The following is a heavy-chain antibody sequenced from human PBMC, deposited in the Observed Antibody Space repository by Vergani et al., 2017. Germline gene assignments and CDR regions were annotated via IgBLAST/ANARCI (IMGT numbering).Heavy chain of an antibody. CDR2: ISPDGDIT. CDR3: LTGTTEPY. CDR1: GFAFDRYW. V-gene: IGHV3-74*01. Sequence: EEQLVESGGGLVQPGGSLRLSCAASGFAFDRYWMHWVRQTPEKGLVWVSRISPDGDITLNADSVKGRFTISRDNTRITLYLQMTNLRAEDTAVYYCLTGTTEPYWGQGTLVTVSS. D-gene: IGHD4-17*01. J-gene: IGHJ4*02.